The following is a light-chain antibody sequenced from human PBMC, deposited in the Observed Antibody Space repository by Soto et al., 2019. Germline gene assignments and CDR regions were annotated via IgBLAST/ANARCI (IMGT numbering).Light chain of an antibody. CDR2: DAS. J-gene: IGKJ5*01. CDR3: QQRSNWPPIT. Sequence: EILLTQSPGTLSLSPGQRSTLSCRASQSVSSYLAWYQQEPGQAPRLLIYDASNRATGIPARFSGSGSGTDFTLTISSLEPEDLAVYYGQQRSNWPPITFGQVTRLEIK. CDR1: QSVSSY. V-gene: IGKV3-11*01.